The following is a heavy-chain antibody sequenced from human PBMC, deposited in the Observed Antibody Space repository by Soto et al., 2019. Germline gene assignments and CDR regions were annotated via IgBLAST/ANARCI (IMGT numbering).Heavy chain of an antibody. J-gene: IGHJ4*02. D-gene: IGHD6-25*01. CDR2: VYYSGSI. Sequence: SETLSLTCTVSGGSTSSGGYYWSWIRQHPGKGLEWIGYVYYSGSIYYNPSLKSRVTMSVDTSKNQFSLKLSSVTAADTAVYYCARGGAAARTGFDFWGQETLFTVSS. CDR3: ARGGAAARTGFDF. V-gene: IGHV4-31*03. CDR1: GGSTSSGGYY.